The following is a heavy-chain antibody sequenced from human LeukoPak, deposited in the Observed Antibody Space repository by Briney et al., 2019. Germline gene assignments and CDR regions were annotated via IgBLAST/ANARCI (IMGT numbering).Heavy chain of an antibody. CDR1: GYTFTSYG. D-gene: IGHD2-2*01. CDR2: ISAYNGNT. J-gene: IGHJ6*03. Sequence: ASVKVSCKASGYTFTSYGISWVRQAPGQGLERMGWISAYNGNTNYAQKVQGRVTMTTDTSTSTAYMELRSLRSDDTAVYYCARADAGCRSTSCYDYYYYYMDVWGKGTTVTVSS. CDR3: ARADAGCRSTSCYDYYYYYMDV. V-gene: IGHV1-18*01.